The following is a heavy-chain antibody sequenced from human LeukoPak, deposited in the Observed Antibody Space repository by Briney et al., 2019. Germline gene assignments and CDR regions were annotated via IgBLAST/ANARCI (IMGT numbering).Heavy chain of an antibody. Sequence: SETLSLTCTVSGDSISSYYWSWVRQPAGKGLEWIGRIYTSGITNYNPSLKSRVTMSVDTSKNQFSLKLSSVTAADTAVYYCARGPKDSSGWSPFDYWGQGTLVTVSS. CDR2: IYTSGIT. CDR3: ARGPKDSSGWSPFDY. V-gene: IGHV4-4*07. D-gene: IGHD6-19*01. J-gene: IGHJ4*02. CDR1: GDSISSYY.